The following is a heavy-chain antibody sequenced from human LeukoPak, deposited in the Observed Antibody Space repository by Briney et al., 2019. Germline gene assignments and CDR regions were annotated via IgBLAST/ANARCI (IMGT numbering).Heavy chain of an antibody. V-gene: IGHV3-13*01. J-gene: IGHJ2*01. CDR1: GFTFSSYD. CDR3: ARAASIVGARVWHFDL. Sequence: GGSLRLSCAASGFTFSSYDMHWVRQATGKGLEWVSAIGTAGDTYYPGSVKGRFTISRENAKNSLYLQMNSLRAGDTAVYYCARAASIVGARVWHFDLWGRGTLVTVSS. D-gene: IGHD1-26*01. CDR2: IGTAGDT.